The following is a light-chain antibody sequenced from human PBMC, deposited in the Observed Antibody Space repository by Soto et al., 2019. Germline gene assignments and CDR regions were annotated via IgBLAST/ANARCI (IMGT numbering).Light chain of an antibody. Sequence: QSALTHPASVSGSPGQSITISCTGTNSDVGAYPYVSWYQQHPGNAPKLLIYEVADRPSGVSDRFSGSKSGNTASLTISALQAEDEAVYYCSSYATSGTNVIFGGGTQLTVL. J-gene: IGLJ7*01. CDR3: SSYATSGTNVI. CDR2: EVA. V-gene: IGLV2-14*03. CDR1: NSDVGAYPY.